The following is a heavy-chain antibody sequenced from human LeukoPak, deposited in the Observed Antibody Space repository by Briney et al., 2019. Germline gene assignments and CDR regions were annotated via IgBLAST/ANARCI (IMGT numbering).Heavy chain of an antibody. V-gene: IGHV3-11*01. D-gene: IGHD3-22*01. J-gene: IGHJ4*02. CDR2: ISSSGSTI. CDR3: ASGSSGRLSTFDY. CDR1: GFTFSDYY. Sequence: GGSLRLSCAASGFTFSDYYMSWIRQAPGKELEWVSYISSSGSTIYYADSVKGRFTISRDNAKNSLYLQMSSLRAEDTAVYYCASGSSGRLSTFDYWGQGTLVTVSS.